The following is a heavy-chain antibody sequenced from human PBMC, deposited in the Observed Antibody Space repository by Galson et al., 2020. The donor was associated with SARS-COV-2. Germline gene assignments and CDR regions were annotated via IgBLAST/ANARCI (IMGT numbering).Heavy chain of an antibody. J-gene: IGHJ3*02. Sequence: GGSLRLSCAASGFIFSDHDMSWVRQAPGKGLEWVASIGGTGSDTYYTDSVQGRFTISRDHSKNTLSLQMNSLRTEDTAVYYCAKDFIPYNTIWDAFDIWGQGTMVTVSS. D-gene: IGHD1-20*01. V-gene: IGHV3-23*01. CDR1: GFIFSDHD. CDR2: IGGTGSDT. CDR3: AKDFIPYNTIWDAFDI.